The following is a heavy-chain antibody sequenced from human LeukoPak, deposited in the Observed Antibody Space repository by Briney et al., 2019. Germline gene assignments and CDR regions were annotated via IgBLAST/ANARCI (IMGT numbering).Heavy chain of an antibody. CDR3: ARETSQKGAHYMDV. Sequence: PSETLSLTCTVSGGSISSGSYYWSWIRQPPGKGLEWIGEINHSGSTNYNPSLKSRVTISVDTSKNQFSLKLSSVTAADTAVYYCARETSQKGAHYMDVWGKGTTVTISS. D-gene: IGHD3-16*01. V-gene: IGHV4-39*07. CDR2: INHSGST. CDR1: GGSISSGSYY. J-gene: IGHJ6*03.